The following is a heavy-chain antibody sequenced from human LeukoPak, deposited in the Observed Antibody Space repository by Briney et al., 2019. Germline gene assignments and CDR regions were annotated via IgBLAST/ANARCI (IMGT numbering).Heavy chain of an antibody. V-gene: IGHV4-39*01. D-gene: IGHD2-21*02. CDR1: GGSITNTSYY. CDR3: ARHASVTHNWFDF. Sequence: PSETLSLTCSVSGGSITNTSYYWGWLRQPPGKGLEWIGTVYYSGATYYNPSLKTRFTISVDTSKNQFSLKLTSVTAADTAVYYCARHASVTHNWFDFWGQGTLVTVSS. CDR2: VYYSGAT. J-gene: IGHJ5*01.